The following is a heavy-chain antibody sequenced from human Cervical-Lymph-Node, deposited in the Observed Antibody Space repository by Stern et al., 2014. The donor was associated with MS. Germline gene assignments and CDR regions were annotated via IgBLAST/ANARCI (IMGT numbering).Heavy chain of an antibody. CDR1: GGTFNVYA. J-gene: IGHJ6*02. V-gene: IGHV1-69*01. CDR3: ARDGRHTNNYGLDV. Sequence: VQLVESGAEVKKPGSSVKISCKASGGTFNVYAINWLRQAPGQGLEWMGGIIPILGTANYAQKFQGRITITADESTRTSSMQLSSLRSDDTAVYYCARDGRHTNNYGLDVWGQGTTVTVSS. CDR2: IIPILGTA.